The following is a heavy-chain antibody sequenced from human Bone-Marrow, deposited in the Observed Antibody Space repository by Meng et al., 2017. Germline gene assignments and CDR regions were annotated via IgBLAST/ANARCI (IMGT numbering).Heavy chain of an antibody. CDR1: GFTFSSYS. CDR3: ARDIGYGDNWFDP. V-gene: IGHV3-21*01. CDR2: ISSSSSYI. D-gene: IGHD5-12*01. Sequence: EVQLVESGGGLVKPGGSLRLSCAASGFTFSSYSMNWVRQAPGKGLEWVSSISSSSSYIYYADSVKGRFTISRDNAKNSLYLQMNSLRAEDTAVYYCARDIGYGDNWFDPWGQGTLVTVSS. J-gene: IGHJ5*02.